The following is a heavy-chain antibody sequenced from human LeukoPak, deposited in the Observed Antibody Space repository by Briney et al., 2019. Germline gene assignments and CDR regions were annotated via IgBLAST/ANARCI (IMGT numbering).Heavy chain of an antibody. CDR1: GYTFTGYY. V-gene: IGHV1-69-2*01. Sequence: ASVKVSCKASGYTFTGYYMHWVRQAPGQGLEWMGLVDPEDGETIYAEKFQGRVTITADTSTDTAYMELSSLRSEATAVYYCATVSGSGSYYNHFDYWGQGTLVTVSS. J-gene: IGHJ4*02. D-gene: IGHD3-10*01. CDR3: ATVSGSGSYYNHFDY. CDR2: VDPEDGET.